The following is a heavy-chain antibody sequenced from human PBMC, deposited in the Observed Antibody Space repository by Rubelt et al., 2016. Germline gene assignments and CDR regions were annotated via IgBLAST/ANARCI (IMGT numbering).Heavy chain of an antibody. CDR2: AYYSGNA. CDR3: ANSAEGSTWYDA. D-gene: IGHD6-13*01. V-gene: IGHV4-39*01. J-gene: IGHJ5*02. Sequence: QLQLQESGPGLVKASETLSLTCSVSGGSISSGVYYGGWIRQPPGKGLEWIGNAYYSGNAYYNPSLKSRVTISVDTSKDQLRRRLCVVTAADTAVYYCANSAEGSTWYDAWGPGTLGTVSS. CDR1: GGSISSGVYY.